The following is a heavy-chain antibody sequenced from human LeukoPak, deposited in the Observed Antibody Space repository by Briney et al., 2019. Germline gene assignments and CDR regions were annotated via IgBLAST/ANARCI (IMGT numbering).Heavy chain of an antibody. V-gene: IGHV1-69-2*01. CDR2: VDPEDGET. J-gene: IGHJ4*02. Sequence: ATVKISCKVSGYTFTDYYMHWVQQAPGKGLEWMGLVDPEDGETIYAEKFQGRVTITADTSTDTAYMELSSLRSEDTAVYYCATGGLRFLEWLLPLGNWGQGTLVTVSS. D-gene: IGHD3-3*01. CDR3: ATGGLRFLEWLLPLGN. CDR1: GYTFTDYY.